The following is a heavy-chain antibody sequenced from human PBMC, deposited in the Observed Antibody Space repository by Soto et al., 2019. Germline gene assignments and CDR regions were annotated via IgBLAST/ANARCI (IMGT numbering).Heavy chain of an antibody. Sequence: GESLKISCKGSGYSFTSYWISWVRQMPGKGLEWMGRIDPSDSYTNYSPSFQGHVTISADKSISTAYLQWSSLKASDTAMYYCASHQATAEGDDYWGQGTLVTVSS. J-gene: IGHJ4*02. D-gene: IGHD3-16*01. CDR2: IDPSDSYT. CDR1: GYSFTSYW. V-gene: IGHV5-10-1*01. CDR3: ASHQATAEGDDY.